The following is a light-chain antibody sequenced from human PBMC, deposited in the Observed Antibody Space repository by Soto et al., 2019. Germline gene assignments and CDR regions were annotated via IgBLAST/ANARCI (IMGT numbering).Light chain of an antibody. J-gene: IGKJ1*01. CDR3: QQSYTTPRT. CDR1: QSISSY. Sequence: DIQMTQSPSSLSASVGDRVTITCRASQSISSYLNWYQQKPGKAPKLLIYAASSFQSGVPSRFSGSGSGTDFTLTISSLQPEDFETYYCQQSYTTPRTFGQGTKVDIK. CDR2: AAS. V-gene: IGKV1-39*01.